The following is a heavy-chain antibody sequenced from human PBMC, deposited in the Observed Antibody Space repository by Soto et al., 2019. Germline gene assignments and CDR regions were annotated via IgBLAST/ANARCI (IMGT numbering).Heavy chain of an antibody. CDR2: IKNKANSYTT. J-gene: IGHJ4*02. V-gene: IGHV3-72*01. Sequence: EVQVVESGGGLVQPGGSLRLACVASGFTFSDHYMDWVRQAPGKGLEWVGRIKNKANSYTTEYAASVRGRFTISRDDSKNSLDLQMNSLKTEDTAVYYCVRFRLGVTTRLLDYWRQGTLVTVSS. CDR3: VRFRLGVTTRLLDY. CDR1: GFTFSDHY. D-gene: IGHD2-15*01.